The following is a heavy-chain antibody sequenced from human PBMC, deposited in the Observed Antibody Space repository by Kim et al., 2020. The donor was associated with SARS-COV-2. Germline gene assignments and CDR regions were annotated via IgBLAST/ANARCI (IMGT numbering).Heavy chain of an antibody. D-gene: IGHD3-16*01. CDR2: ISSSGDST. CDR3: AKGAGCNTYSPADC. V-gene: IGHV3-23*01. J-gene: IGHJ4*02. Sequence: GGSLRLSCVVSGFSFNSHAMSWVRQVPGKGLEWVSVISSSGDSTYYTNSVKGRFAISRDNSKNTLYLQLNSLRAEDTAVYYCAKGAGCNTYSPADCWGRGTLVTVSS. CDR1: GFSFNSHA.